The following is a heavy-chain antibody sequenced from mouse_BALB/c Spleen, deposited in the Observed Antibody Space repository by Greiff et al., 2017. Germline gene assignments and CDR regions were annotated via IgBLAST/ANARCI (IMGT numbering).Heavy chain of an antibody. CDR1: GYTFTDYE. CDR3: TRDRPDY. V-gene: IGHV1-15*01. Sequence: QVQLQQSGAELVRPGASVTLSCKASGYTFTDYEMHWVKQTPVHGLEWIGAIDPETGGTAYNQKFKGKATLTADKSSSTAYMELRSLTSEDSAVYYCTRDRPDYWGQGTTLTVSA. CDR2: IDPETGGT. J-gene: IGHJ2*01.